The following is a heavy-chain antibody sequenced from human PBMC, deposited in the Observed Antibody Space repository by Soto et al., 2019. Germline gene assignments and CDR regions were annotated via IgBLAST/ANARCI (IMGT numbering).Heavy chain of an antibody. CDR3: SRDHYFCSGRYYKALDY. Sequence: QVQVVESGGGVVQPGRSLRLSCAASGFTFSTYGMHWVRQAPGKGLAWVAVIWYDGGNKYYADSVKGRFTISRDNSENTLYLQMHRLKLYNTTVYYCSRDHYFCSGRYYKALDYWCQGILVTVSS. CDR1: GFTFSTYG. D-gene: IGHD3-10*02. CDR2: IWYDGGNK. V-gene: IGHV3-33*01. J-gene: IGHJ4*02.